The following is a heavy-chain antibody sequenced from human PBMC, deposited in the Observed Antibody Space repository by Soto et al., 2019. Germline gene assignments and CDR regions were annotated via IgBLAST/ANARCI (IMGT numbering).Heavy chain of an antibody. Sequence: EVQLLESGGGLVQPGGSLRLSCAASGFTFSSYAMSWVRQAPGKGLEWVSAISGSGGSTYYADSVKGRFTISRDNSKNTLYXQXXXXXXXXXXXXXXXXXXXXSRRYAFDIWGQGTMVTVSS. J-gene: IGHJ3*02. V-gene: IGHV3-23*01. CDR2: ISGSGGST. CDR1: GFTFSSYA. CDR3: XXXXXXSRRYAFDI.